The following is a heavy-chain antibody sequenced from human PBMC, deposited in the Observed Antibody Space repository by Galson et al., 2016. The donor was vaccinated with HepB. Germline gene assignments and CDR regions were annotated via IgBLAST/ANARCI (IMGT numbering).Heavy chain of an antibody. D-gene: IGHD2-2*03. J-gene: IGHJ4*02. CDR1: GYTISGYW. Sequence: SLRLSCAASGYTISGYWMTWVRQAPGKGLEWVASIKEDGSEKYYVDSAEGRFTISRDDAKNSLYLQMNSLRAEDTAVYYCARHWIWGQGTMVTVSS. CDR3: ARHWI. CDR2: IKEDGSEK. V-gene: IGHV3-7*01.